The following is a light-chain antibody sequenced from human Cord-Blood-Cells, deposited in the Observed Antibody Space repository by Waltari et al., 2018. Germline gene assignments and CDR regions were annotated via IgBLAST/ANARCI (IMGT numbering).Light chain of an antibody. Sequence: SYELTQPPSVSVSPGQTARITCSGAGLPKQYAQWYQQKPGKAPVLVIYKNSEWPSGMPERFSCSSSGKSVTLTRSGVQAEDEDDYYRLSAESSGTYVVFGGGTKLTVL. J-gene: IGLJ2*01. V-gene: IGLV3-25*03. CDR3: LSAESSGTYVV. CDR1: GLPKQY. CDR2: KNS.